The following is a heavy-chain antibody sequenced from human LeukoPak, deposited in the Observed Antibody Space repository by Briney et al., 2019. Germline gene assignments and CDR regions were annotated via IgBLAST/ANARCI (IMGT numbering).Heavy chain of an antibody. Sequence: GGSLRLSCAASGFTFSSYSMNWVRQAPGKGLEWVSSISSSSSYIYYADSVKGRFTISRDNAKNSLYLQMNSLRAEDTAVYYCAREASIAARRAHFDCWGQGTLVTVSS. D-gene: IGHD6-6*01. V-gene: IGHV3-21*01. CDR1: GFTFSSYS. CDR3: AREASIAARRAHFDC. CDR2: ISSSSSYI. J-gene: IGHJ4*02.